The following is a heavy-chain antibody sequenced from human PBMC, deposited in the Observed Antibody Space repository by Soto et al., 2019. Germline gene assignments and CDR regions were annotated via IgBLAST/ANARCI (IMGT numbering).Heavy chain of an antibody. D-gene: IGHD3-22*01. CDR3: ASSGIVGREVNTWFDP. Sequence: PSETLSLTSTVSAGSITTSYWSSIRQPLGKALEWIGYISYRGSTNYNPSLKSRLTISIDTSKSQISLKLTSMTTADTAVYYCASSGIVGREVNTWFDPWGQGTLVTVSS. V-gene: IGHV4-59*01. CDR1: AGSITTSY. CDR2: ISYRGST. J-gene: IGHJ5*02.